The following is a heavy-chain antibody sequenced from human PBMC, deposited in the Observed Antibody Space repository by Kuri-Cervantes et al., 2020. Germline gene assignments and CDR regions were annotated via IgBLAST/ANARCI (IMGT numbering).Heavy chain of an antibody. CDR1: GGSISSGGYS. CDR2: IYYSGST. V-gene: IGHV4-31*11. D-gene: IGHD3-22*01. CDR3: ARASYDTRLVGNWFDP. Sequence: LRLSCAVSGGSISSGGYSWSWIRQPPGKGLEWIGYIYYSGSTYYNPSLKSRVTISVDTSKNQFSLKLSSVTAADTAVYYCARASYDTRLVGNWFDPWGQGTLVTVSS. J-gene: IGHJ5*02.